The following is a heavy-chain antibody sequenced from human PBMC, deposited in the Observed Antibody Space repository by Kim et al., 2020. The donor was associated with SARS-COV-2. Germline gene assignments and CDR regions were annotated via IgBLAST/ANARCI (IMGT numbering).Heavy chain of an antibody. J-gene: IGHJ4*02. V-gene: IGHV3-23*01. CDR3: VKDIFHWQHDF. D-gene: IGHD3-9*01. Sequence: GGSLRLSCAASGFIFNNNAMTWVRQAPGRGLEWVSSLGGDGATWYANSVKGRFTISRDKSKNTLYLQMTGLRAEDTAVYFCVKDIFHWQHDFWGQGTPVT. CDR2: LGGDGAT. CDR1: GFIFNNNA.